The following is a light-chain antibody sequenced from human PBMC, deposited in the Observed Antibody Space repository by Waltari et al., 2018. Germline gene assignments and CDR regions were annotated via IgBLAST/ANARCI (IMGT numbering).Light chain of an antibody. CDR1: QSVLYSPHNKNF. CDR3: QQYYSLPT. J-gene: IGKJ1*01. V-gene: IGKV4-1*01. CDR2: WAS. Sequence: IVLTQSPDSLAVSLGERATINCKSSQSVLYSPHNKNFLTWYQHKPGQPPKVLINWASTRESGVPDRFSGSGSGTDFTLTISSLQAEDVAVYYCQQYYSLPTFGQGTKVEIK.